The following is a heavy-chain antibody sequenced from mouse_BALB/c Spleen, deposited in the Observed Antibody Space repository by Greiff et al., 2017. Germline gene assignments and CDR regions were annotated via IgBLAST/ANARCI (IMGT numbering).Heavy chain of an antibody. Sequence: EVQRVESGGGLVQPGGSRKLSCAASGFTFSSFGMHWVRQAPEKGLEWVAYISSGSSTIYYADTVKGRFPISRDNPKNTLFLQMTSLRSEDTAMYYCARSGNYYAMDYWGQGTSVTVSS. CDR1: GFTFSSFG. D-gene: IGHD1-3*01. CDR3: ARSGNYYAMDY. CDR2: ISSGSSTI. V-gene: IGHV5-17*02. J-gene: IGHJ4*01.